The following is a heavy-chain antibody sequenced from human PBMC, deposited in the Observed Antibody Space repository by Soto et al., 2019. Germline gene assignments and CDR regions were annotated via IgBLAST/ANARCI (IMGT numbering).Heavy chain of an antibody. V-gene: IGHV4-34*01. J-gene: IGHJ4*02. CDR3: ARARITIFGVVIQHFDY. Sequence: KPSETLSLTCAVYGGSFSGYYWSWIRQPPGKGLEWIGEINHSGSTNYNPSLKSRVTISVDTSKNQFSLKLSSVTAADTAVYYCARARITIFGVVIQHFDYWGQGTLVTVSS. D-gene: IGHD3-3*01. CDR2: INHSGST. CDR1: GGSFSGYY.